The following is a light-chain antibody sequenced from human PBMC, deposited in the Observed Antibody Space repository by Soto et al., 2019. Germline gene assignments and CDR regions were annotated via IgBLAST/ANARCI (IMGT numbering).Light chain of an antibody. J-gene: IGKJ2*01. V-gene: IGKV3-20*01. CDR2: AAS. Sequence: EIVLTQSPGTLSLSPGERATLSCRASQSVSSNYLAWYQQKPGQAPRLLIYAASSGATGIPDRFSGSGSGTDFTLTISRLEPEDFAVYYCQQYGSSPYTFGQGTKLEIK. CDR1: QSVSSNY. CDR3: QQYGSSPYT.